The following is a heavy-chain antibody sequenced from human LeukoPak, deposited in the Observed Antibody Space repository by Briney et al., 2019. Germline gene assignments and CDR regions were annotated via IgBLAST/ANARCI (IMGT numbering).Heavy chain of an antibody. CDR1: GGSINNYY. Sequence: KSSETLSLTCTVSGGSINNYYWSWIRQPAGKGLEWIGRIYTRGSTNYNPSLKSRVTMSVDTSKNQFSLKLSSVTAADTAVYYCARGRYCSADICSGGDAFDIWGQGTMVSVPS. V-gene: IGHV4-4*07. D-gene: IGHD2-15*01. J-gene: IGHJ3*02. CDR2: IYTRGST. CDR3: ARGRYCSADICSGGDAFDI.